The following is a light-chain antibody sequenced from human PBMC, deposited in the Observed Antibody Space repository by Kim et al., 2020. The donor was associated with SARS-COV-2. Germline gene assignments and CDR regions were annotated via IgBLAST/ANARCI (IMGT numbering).Light chain of an antibody. CDR3: QVYDTRSDHYV. CDR1: NIGSKN. J-gene: IGLJ1*01. Sequence: APGKTARITCGGNNIGSKNVHWYQQKPGQAPVLVIYYDNDRPSGIPERFSGSNSGNTATLTISRVEAGDEADYYCQVYDTRSDHYVFGTGTKVTVL. CDR2: YDN. V-gene: IGLV3-21*04.